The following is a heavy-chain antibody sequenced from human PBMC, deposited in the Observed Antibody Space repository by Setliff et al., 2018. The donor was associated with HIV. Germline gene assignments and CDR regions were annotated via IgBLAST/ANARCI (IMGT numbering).Heavy chain of an antibody. CDR2: INVGNDNT. CDR1: GYSFTNYA. J-gene: IGHJ2*01. CDR3: ARPAYSSTWVDWYFDL. Sequence: GASVKVSCKASGYSFTNYAMHWVRQAPGQRLEWMGWINVGNDNTKYSQKFQDRVTITRDTSANTAYLELSGLRSEDTALYYCARPAYSSTWVDWYFDLWGRGTLVTVSS. V-gene: IGHV1-3*01. D-gene: IGHD6-13*01.